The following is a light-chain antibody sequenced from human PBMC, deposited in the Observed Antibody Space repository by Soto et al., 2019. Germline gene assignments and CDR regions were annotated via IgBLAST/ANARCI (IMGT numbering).Light chain of an antibody. J-gene: IGKJ4*01. CDR1: QDIERW. Sequence: DIQMTQSPSSLSASVGDRVSITCRASQDIERWLAWYQQKPGEAPKVLIYAAPSLQSGVPSRFSGSGSGTDFSLTISSLQPEDFATYYCKQSKSFPLTFGGGTKVDIK. CDR3: KQSKSFPLT. V-gene: IGKV1-12*01. CDR2: AAP.